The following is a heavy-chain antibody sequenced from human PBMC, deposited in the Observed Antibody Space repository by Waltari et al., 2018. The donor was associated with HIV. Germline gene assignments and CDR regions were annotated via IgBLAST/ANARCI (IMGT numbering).Heavy chain of an antibody. CDR3: GSSGYYY. CDR1: GFTFRSSA. CDR2: ISYDGSNK. D-gene: IGHD3-22*01. J-gene: IGHJ4*02. Sequence: QVQLVESGGGVVQPGRSLRLSCAASGFTFRSSAMHWVRQAPGKGPEWVAVISYDGSNKYYADSVKGRFTISRDNSKNTLYLQMNSLRAEDTAVYYCGSSGYYYWGQGTLVTVSS. V-gene: IGHV3-30*01.